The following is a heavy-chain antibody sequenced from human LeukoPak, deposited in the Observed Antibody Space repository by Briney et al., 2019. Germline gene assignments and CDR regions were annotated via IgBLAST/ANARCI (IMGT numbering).Heavy chain of an antibody. D-gene: IGHD3-10*01. Sequence: GSLRFSCAASGFTFSDYYMSWIRQPPGKGLEWIGYIYYSGSTNYNPSLKSRVTISVDTSKNQFSLKLSSVTAADTAVYYCARDSVGSGSYYYYYMDVWGKGTTVTVSS. V-gene: IGHV4-59*01. CDR3: ARDSVGSGSYYYYYMDV. CDR1: GFTFSDYY. CDR2: IYYSGST. J-gene: IGHJ6*03.